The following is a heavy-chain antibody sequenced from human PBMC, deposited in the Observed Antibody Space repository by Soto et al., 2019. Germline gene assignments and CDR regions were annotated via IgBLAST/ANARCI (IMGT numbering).Heavy chain of an antibody. J-gene: IGHJ6*02. CDR3: ARDVERGKRFLEWTYHGMDV. Sequence: QVQLVESGGGVVQPGRSLTLSCSSSGFIFSSYGMHWVRQAPGKGLEWVAVISYDGSYKYYGDSVKGRFTISRDNPKNTVYLQMSRLRGDDTAVYHCARDVERGKRFLEWTYHGMDVWGQGSTVTVSS. CDR1: GFIFSSYG. D-gene: IGHD3-3*01. CDR2: ISYDGSYK. V-gene: IGHV3-30*03.